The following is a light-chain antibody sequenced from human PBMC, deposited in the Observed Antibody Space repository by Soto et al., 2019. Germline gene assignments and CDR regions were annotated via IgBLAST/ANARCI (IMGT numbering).Light chain of an antibody. CDR1: NSNIGSNT. CDR3: AAWDDSLNALV. CDR2: TNN. V-gene: IGLV1-44*01. Sequence: QSVLTQPPSASGTPGQGVTISCSGSNSNIGSNTVNWYQQLPGTAPKALIHTNNQRPSGVPDRFSGSKSGTSASLAISGRQSEDEAHYYCAAWDDSLNALVFGGGTQLTVL. J-gene: IGLJ2*01.